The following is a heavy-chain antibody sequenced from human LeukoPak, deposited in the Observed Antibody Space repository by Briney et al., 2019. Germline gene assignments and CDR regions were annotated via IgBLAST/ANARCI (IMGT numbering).Heavy chain of an antibody. V-gene: IGHV3-7*01. J-gene: IGHJ6*03. Sequence: GGSLRLSCAASGFTFSSYWMSWVRQAPGKGLEWVANIKQDGSEKYYVDSVKGRFTISRDNAKNSLYLQMNSLRAEDTAVYYRARDTLLGVVISPEYYMDVWGKGTTVTVSS. D-gene: IGHD3-3*01. CDR1: GFTFSSYW. CDR2: IKQDGSEK. CDR3: ARDTLLGVVISPEYYMDV.